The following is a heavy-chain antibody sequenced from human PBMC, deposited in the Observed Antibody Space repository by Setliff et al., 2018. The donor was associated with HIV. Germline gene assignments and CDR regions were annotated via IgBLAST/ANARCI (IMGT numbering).Heavy chain of an antibody. Sequence: PGGSLKLSCAASGFTFSSYAMSWVRQAPGKGLEWVSAISGSGGSTYYADSVKGRFTISRENSKNTLYLQMNSLRPEDTAVYYCARAFGYYDFWSGYSGDEFDIWGQGTTVTVSS. J-gene: IGHJ3*02. V-gene: IGHV3-23*01. CDR3: ARAFGYYDFWSGYSGDEFDI. D-gene: IGHD3-3*01. CDR2: ISGSGGST. CDR1: GFTFSSYA.